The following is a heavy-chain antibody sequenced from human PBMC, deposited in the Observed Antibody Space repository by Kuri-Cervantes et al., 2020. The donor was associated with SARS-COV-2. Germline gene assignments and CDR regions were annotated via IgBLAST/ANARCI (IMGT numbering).Heavy chain of an antibody. J-gene: IGHJ5*02. CDR1: GGSFSGYY. CDR3: ARPGYCSSTSCYNNWFDP. Sequence: SETRSLTCAVDGGSFSGYYWSWIRQPPGKGLEWIGEINHSGSTNYNPSLKSRVTISVDTSKNQFSLKLSSVTAADTAVYYCARPGYCSSTSCYNNWFDPWGQGTLVTVSS. CDR2: INHSGST. V-gene: IGHV4-34*01. D-gene: IGHD2-2*02.